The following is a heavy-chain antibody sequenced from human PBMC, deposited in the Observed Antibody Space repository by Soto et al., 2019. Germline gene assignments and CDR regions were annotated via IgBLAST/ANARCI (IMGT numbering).Heavy chain of an antibody. J-gene: IGHJ6*01. CDR3: ARAVYGWGPLEV. V-gene: IGHV5-51*01. CDR2: IFPGDSDI. CDR1: GYSFISYL. Sequence: PGESLKISFKTSGYSFISYLICWVRQKPVKGLEWMGIIFPGDSDIRYSPSFEGQVTLSADKSTNTAFLQWTTLKASDSAIYYCARAVYGWGPLEVSGQGTTVALSS. D-gene: IGHD3-10*01.